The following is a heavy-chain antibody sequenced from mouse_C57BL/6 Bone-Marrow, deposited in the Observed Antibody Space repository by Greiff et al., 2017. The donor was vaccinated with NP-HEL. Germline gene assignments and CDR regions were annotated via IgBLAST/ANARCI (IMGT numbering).Heavy chain of an antibody. CDR2: FYPGDGDT. D-gene: IGHD1-1*01. CDR3: ARETVVASPDY. Sequence: QVQLKESGPELVKPGASVKISCKASGYAFSSSWMNWVKQRPGKGLEWIGRFYPGDGDTNYNGKFKGKATLTADKSSSTAYMQLSSLTSEDSAVYFCARETVVASPDYWGQGTTLTVSS. CDR1: GYAFSSSW. J-gene: IGHJ2*01. V-gene: IGHV1-82*01.